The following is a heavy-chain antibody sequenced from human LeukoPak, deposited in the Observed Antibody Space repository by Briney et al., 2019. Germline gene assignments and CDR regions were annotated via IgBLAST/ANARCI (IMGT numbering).Heavy chain of an antibody. D-gene: IGHD2-15*01. CDR2: FDPEDGET. CDR1: GYTLTELS. J-gene: IGHJ4*02. V-gene: IGHV1-24*01. Sequence: ASVEVSCKVSGYTLTELSMHWVRQAPGKGLEWMGGFDPEDGETIYAQKFQGRVTMTEDTSTDTAYMELSSLRSEDTAVYYCATVPCGSCNYFDYWGQGTLVTVSS. CDR3: ATVPCGSCNYFDY.